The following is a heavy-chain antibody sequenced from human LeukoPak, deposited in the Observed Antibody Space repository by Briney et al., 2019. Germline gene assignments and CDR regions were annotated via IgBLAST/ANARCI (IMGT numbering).Heavy chain of an antibody. J-gene: IGHJ4*02. CDR3: AGIWYSSGYYFDY. V-gene: IGHV4-59*11. CDR1: GDSISSHY. CDR2: IYDTGTT. D-gene: IGHD6-19*01. Sequence: SETLSLTCTVSGDSISSHYWSWLRQPPGKGQEWIAYIYDTGTTVSNPSLKSRVSMSLDRSKNEFSLQLTSVTAADTAVYYCAGIWYSSGYYFDYWGQGTLVTVSS.